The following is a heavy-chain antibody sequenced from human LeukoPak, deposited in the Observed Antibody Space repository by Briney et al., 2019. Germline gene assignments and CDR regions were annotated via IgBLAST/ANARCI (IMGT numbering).Heavy chain of an antibody. V-gene: IGHV4-39*07. CDR3: ARSLDSIVVVPAAAHFDY. J-gene: IGHJ4*02. Sequence: SETLSLTCTVSGGSISSSSYYWGWIRQPPGKGLEWIGSIYYSGSTYYNPSLKSRVTISVDTSKNQFSLKLSSVTAADTAVYYCARSLDSIVVVPAAAHFDYWGQGTLVTVSS. CDR1: GGSISSSSYY. D-gene: IGHD2-2*01. CDR2: IYYSGST.